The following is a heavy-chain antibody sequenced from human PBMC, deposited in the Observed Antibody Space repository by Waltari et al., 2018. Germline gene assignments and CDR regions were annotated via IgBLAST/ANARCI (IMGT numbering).Heavy chain of an antibody. CDR1: GGTFRSHS. CDR2: IIPIFGTA. V-gene: IGHV1-69*13. J-gene: IGHJ6*02. Sequence: QVQLVQSGAEVKKPGSSVKVPCKASGGTFRSHSTSWAPQAAGQGLEWMGGIIPIFGTANYAQKFQDRVTITADESTSTAYMELSSLRSEDTAVYYCARDHRELVATTGYGMDVWGQGTTVTVSS. CDR3: ARDHRELVATTGYGMDV. D-gene: IGHD5-12*01.